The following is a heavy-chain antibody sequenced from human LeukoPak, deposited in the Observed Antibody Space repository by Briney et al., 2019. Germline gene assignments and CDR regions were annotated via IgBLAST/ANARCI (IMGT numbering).Heavy chain of an antibody. Sequence: PGGSLRLSCAASGFTFSSYAMTWVRQAPGKGLEWVSAITGGGDTTYYADSVKGRFTISRDNAKNSLYLQMNSLRAEDTALYYCARATHYYESSGYDYWGQGTLVTVSS. J-gene: IGHJ4*02. CDR3: ARATHYYESSGYDY. CDR1: GFTFSSYA. D-gene: IGHD3-22*01. CDR2: ITGGGDTT. V-gene: IGHV3-23*01.